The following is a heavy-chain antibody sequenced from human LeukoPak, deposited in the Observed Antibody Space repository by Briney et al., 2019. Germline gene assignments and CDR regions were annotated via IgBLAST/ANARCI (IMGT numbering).Heavy chain of an antibody. CDR3: AKVGPRYSYGPPYFDY. Sequence: GGSLRLSCAASGFTFSSYAMSWVRQAPGKGLEWVSAISGSGGSTYYADSVKGRFTISRDNSTNTLYLQMNSLRAEDTAVYYCAKVGPRYSYGPPYFDYWGQGTLVTVSS. CDR1: GFTFSSYA. J-gene: IGHJ4*02. D-gene: IGHD5-18*01. CDR2: ISGSGGST. V-gene: IGHV3-23*01.